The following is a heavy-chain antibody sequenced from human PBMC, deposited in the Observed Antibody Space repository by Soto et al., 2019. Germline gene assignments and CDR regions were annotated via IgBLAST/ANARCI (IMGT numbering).Heavy chain of an antibody. J-gene: IGHJ4*02. Sequence: EVQLVESGGGLVQPGGSLRLSCAASGFTVSSNYMSWVRQAPGKGLEWVSVIYSGGSTYYADSVKGRFTISRDNSKNTQYLQMNSLRAEGTAVYSCGRGLYSGGHYFDYWGQGTLVPVSS. CDR1: GFTVSSNY. CDR3: GRGLYSGGHYFDY. V-gene: IGHV3-66*01. D-gene: IGHD5-12*01. CDR2: IYSGGST.